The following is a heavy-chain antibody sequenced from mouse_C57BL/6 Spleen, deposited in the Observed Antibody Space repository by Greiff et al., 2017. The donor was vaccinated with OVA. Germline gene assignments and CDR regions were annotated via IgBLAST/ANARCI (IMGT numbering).Heavy chain of an antibody. V-gene: IGHV1-26*01. CDR1: GYTFTDYY. J-gene: IGHJ4*01. CDR3: ASITTVVATDAMDY. CDR2: INPNNGGT. Sequence: VQLQQSGPELVKPGASVKISCKASGYTFTDYYMNWVKQSHGKSLEWIGDINPNNGGTSYNQKFKGKATLTVDKSSSTAYMELRSLTSEDSAVYYCASITTVVATDAMDYWGQGTSVTVSS. D-gene: IGHD1-1*01.